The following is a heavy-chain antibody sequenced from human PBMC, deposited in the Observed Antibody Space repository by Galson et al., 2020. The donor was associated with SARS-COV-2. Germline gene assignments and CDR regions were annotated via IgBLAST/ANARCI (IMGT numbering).Heavy chain of an antibody. CDR1: GGSFSGYY. J-gene: IGHJ4*02. CDR2: INHSGST. Sequence: SETLSLTCAVYGGSFSGYYWSWIRQPPGKGLEWIGEINHSGSTNYNPSLKSRVTISVDTSKNQFSLKLSSVTAADTAVYYCARGWGYDSSGYQTFGYWGQGTLVTVSS. D-gene: IGHD3-22*01. V-gene: IGHV4-34*01. CDR3: ARGWGYDSSGYQTFGY.